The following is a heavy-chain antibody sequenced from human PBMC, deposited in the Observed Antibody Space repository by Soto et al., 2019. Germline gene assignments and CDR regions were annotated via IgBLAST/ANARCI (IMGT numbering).Heavy chain of an antibody. D-gene: IGHD3-10*01. CDR3: ATDGGY. Sequence: QVQMVQSGAEVQKPGASVKVSCKVSGYTLTESSMHCVRQAPGKGLEWMGGFDPEDGERHYAQKFQGRVTMTEDTSTDTDYMEMSSLISEDTAVDYCATDGGYWGQGTLVTVSS. CDR1: GYTLTESS. J-gene: IGHJ4*02. CDR2: FDPEDGER. V-gene: IGHV1-24*01.